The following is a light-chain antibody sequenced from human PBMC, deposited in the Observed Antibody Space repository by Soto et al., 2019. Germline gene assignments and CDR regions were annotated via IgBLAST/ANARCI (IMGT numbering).Light chain of an antibody. V-gene: IGKV3-20*01. CDR2: DAS. Sequence: EIVLTQSPDTLSLSPGERATLSCRASQSVDSNYLAWYQQKPGQAPRVLIYDASKRATGIPDRFSGSGSGTDFTLTISRLEPEDFAVYYCQQYDSSPLTFGGGTKVQIK. CDR3: QQYDSSPLT. J-gene: IGKJ4*01. CDR1: QSVDSNY.